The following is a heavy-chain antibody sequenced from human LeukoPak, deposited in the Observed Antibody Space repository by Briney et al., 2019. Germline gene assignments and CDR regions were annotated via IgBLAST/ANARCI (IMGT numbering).Heavy chain of an antibody. Sequence: ASVKVSCKASGYTFDENHIHWVRQAPGQGPEWMGWINPKSGATDSAQQFQGRLTMTRDTSIGTASMDLSGLRLDDTGIYYCARGGDKGTVHYVSFNFWGQGTMVTVSS. D-gene: IGHD3-9*01. CDR1: GYTFDENH. J-gene: IGHJ3*01. CDR3: ARGGDKGTVHYVSFNF. CDR2: INPKSGAT. V-gene: IGHV1-2*02.